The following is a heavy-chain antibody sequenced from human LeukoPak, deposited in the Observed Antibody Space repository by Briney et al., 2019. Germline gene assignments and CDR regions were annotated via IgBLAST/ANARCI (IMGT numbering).Heavy chain of an antibody. CDR3: AKDLSYNYGATKDY. V-gene: IGHV3-23*01. D-gene: IGHD1-1*01. Sequence: GGSLRLSCAASGFTFSSYAMSWVRQGPGKGLEWVSGISGSGGSTYYADSVKGRFTISRDNSKNTLYLQMNSLRAEDTAVYYCAKDLSYNYGATKDYWGQGTLVTVSS. CDR1: GFTFSSYA. J-gene: IGHJ4*02. CDR2: ISGSGGST.